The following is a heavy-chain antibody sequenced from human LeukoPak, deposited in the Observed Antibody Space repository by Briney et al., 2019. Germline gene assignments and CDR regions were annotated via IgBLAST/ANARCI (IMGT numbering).Heavy chain of an antibody. V-gene: IGHV3-23*01. CDR2: ISGSGGST. CDR3: AKVYSSGLRGGYYFDY. D-gene: IGHD6-19*01. Sequence: GGSLRLSCAASGFTFSSYAMSWVRQVSGKGLEWVSVISGSGGSTYYADSVKGRFTISRDNSKNTLYLQMNSLRAEDTAVYYCAKVYSSGLRGGYYFDYWGQGTLVTVSS. CDR1: GFTFSSYA. J-gene: IGHJ4*02.